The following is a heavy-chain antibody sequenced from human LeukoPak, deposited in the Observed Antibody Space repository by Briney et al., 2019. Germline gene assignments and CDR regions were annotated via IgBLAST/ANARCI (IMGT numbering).Heavy chain of an antibody. CDR1: GASISSYY. V-gene: IGHV4-59*01. J-gene: IGHJ3*02. Sequence: SETLSLTCTVSGASISSYYWSWIRQPPGKGLEWIGYIYYSGSTNYNPSLKSRVTFSVDTSKNQFSLKLISVTAADTAVYYCARNLWFGESSDAFYIWGQGTMVTVSS. CDR3: ARNLWFGESSDAFYI. CDR2: IYYSGST. D-gene: IGHD3-10*01.